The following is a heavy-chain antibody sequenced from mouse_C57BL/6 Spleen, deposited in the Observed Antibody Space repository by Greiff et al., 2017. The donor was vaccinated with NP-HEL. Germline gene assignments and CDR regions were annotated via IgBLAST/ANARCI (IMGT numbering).Heavy chain of an antibody. Sequence: VQLQQPGAELVKPGASVKLSCKASGYTFTSYWMQWVKQRPGQGLEWIGEIDPSDSYTNYNQKFKGKATLTVDTSSSTAYMQLSSLTSEDSAVYYCARKGRWLLLDYWGQGTTLTVSS. V-gene: IGHV1-50*01. CDR3: ARKGRWLLLDY. J-gene: IGHJ2*01. CDR1: GYTFTSYW. D-gene: IGHD2-3*01. CDR2: IDPSDSYT.